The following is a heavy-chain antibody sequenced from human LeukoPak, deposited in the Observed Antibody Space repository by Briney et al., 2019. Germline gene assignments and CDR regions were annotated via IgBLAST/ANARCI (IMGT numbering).Heavy chain of an antibody. D-gene: IGHD3-10*01. Sequence: SETLSLTCAVYGGSFSGYYWNWIRQPAGKGLEWIGRFYNSGRTNFNPSLKSRVTISADTSKNQFSLKLRSVTAADTAMYYCARGDLKSDWFDPWGQGTLVIVST. J-gene: IGHJ5*02. CDR2: FYNSGRT. V-gene: IGHV4-59*10. CDR1: GGSFSGYY. CDR3: ARGDLKSDWFDP.